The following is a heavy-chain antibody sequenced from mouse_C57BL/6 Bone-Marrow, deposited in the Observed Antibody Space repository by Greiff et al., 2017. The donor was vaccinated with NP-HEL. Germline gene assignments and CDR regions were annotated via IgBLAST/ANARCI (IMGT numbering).Heavy chain of an antibody. CDR3: ARAYDSKTYYFDY. D-gene: IGHD2-5*01. V-gene: IGHV2-2*01. J-gene: IGHJ2*01. Sequence: QVQLQQSGPGLVQPSQSLSITCTVSGFSLTSYGVHWVRQSPGKGLEWLGVIWSGGSTDYNAAVISRLSISKEHSQSQVFCKMNSLQADDTAIYYCARAYDSKTYYFDYWGQGTTLTVSS. CDR2: IWSGGST. CDR1: GFSLTSYG.